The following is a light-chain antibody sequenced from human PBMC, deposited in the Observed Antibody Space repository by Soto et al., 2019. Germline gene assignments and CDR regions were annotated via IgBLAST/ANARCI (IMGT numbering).Light chain of an antibody. J-gene: IGKJ4*01. Sequence: IQLTQSPSSLSASVGDRVTITCRASQGISSSLAWYQQTPGKAPKFLIYAASTLQSGVPARFSGSGSGTDFTLTISSLQPEDFATYYCQQVNSYPLTFGGGTK. CDR3: QQVNSYPLT. V-gene: IGKV1-9*01. CDR1: QGISSS. CDR2: AAS.